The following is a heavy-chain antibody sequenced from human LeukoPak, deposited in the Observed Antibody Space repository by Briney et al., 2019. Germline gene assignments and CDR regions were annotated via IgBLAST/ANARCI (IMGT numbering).Heavy chain of an antibody. V-gene: IGHV4-38-2*02. D-gene: IGHD3-22*01. Sequence: SETLSLTCTVSGYSISNGYYWGWIRQPPGKGREWIGSMFHSRSTDYNPSLKSRVTMSVDTSKNQFSLKLISVTAADTAVYYCARGIGYYDSSGYYWKHDAFDIWGQGTMVTVSS. J-gene: IGHJ3*02. CDR2: MFHSRST. CDR3: ARGIGYYDSSGYYWKHDAFDI. CDR1: GYSISNGYY.